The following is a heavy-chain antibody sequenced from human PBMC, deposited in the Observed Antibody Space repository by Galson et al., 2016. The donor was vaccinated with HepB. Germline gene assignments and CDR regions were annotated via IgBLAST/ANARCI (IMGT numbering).Heavy chain of an antibody. V-gene: IGHV3-33*01. J-gene: IGHJ1*01. CDR1: GFTFSSYG. CDR2: IWFGGSNK. Sequence: SLRLSCAASGFTFSSYGMHWVRQAPGKGLEWVAVIWFGGSNKNYVDSVKGRFTISRDNSKNTLYLQMNSLGAEDTAIYYCAVRYSSIWYFQHWGRGTLVSVSS. D-gene: IGHD6-13*01. CDR3: AVRYSSIWYFQH.